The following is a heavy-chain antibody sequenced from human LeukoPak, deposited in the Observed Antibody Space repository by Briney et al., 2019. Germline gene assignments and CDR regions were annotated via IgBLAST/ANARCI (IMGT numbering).Heavy chain of an antibody. V-gene: IGHV4-30-2*01. Sequence: EWIGYIYHSGSTYYNPSLKSRVSISVDRSKNQFSLNLSSVTAADTAVYYCARESPYYYGIDVWGQGTTVTVSS. J-gene: IGHJ6*02. CDR3: ARESPYYYGIDV. CDR2: IYHSGST.